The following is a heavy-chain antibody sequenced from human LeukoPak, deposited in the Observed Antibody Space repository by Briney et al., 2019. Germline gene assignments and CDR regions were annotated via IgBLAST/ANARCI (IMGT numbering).Heavy chain of an antibody. J-gene: IGHJ4*02. CDR1: GGSFGGYY. CDR3: ARARVNYYGSGTYNY. Sequence: SETLSLTCAVYGGSFGGYYWSWIRQPPGKGLEWIGEINHSGSTNYNPSLKSRVTISVDTSKNQFSLKLSSVTAADTAVYYCARARVNYYGSGTYNYWGQGTLVTVSS. D-gene: IGHD3-10*01. V-gene: IGHV4-34*01. CDR2: INHSGST.